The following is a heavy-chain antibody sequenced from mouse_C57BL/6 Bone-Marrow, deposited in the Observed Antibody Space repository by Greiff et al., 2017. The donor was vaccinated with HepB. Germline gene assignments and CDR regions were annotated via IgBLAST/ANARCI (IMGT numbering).Heavy chain of an antibody. J-gene: IGHJ3*01. Sequence: VKLLESGAELARPGASVKLSCKASGYTFTSYGISWVKQRTGQGLEWIGEIYPRSGNTYYNEKFKGKATLTAAKSSSTAYMELRSLTSEDSAVYFCARSSRGYGGFAYWGQGTLVTVSA. CDR3: ARSSRGYGGFAY. V-gene: IGHV1-81*01. CDR1: GYTFTSYG. D-gene: IGHD2-2*01. CDR2: IYPRSGNT.